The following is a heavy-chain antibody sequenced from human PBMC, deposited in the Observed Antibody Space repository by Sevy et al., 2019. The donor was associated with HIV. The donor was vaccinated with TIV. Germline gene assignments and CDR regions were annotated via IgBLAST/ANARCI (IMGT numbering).Heavy chain of an antibody. CDR2: FNPKSGGT. Sequence: ASVKVSCKASGYTFSGYYIHWVRQAPGQGLEWMGRFNPKSGGTNYAQKFQGRVTMTTDTSISTAYMDLSRLRSDDTTVYYCARGLESSGCIDCPFGFWGQGTLVTVSS. J-gene: IGHJ4*02. D-gene: IGHD2-15*01. CDR3: ARGLESSGCIDCPFGF. V-gene: IGHV1-2*06. CDR1: GYTFSGYY.